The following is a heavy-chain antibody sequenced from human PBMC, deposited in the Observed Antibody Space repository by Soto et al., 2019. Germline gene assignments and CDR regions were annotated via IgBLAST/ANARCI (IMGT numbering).Heavy chain of an antibody. CDR3: ARGDYRSGSYYSSFFDY. CDR2: IYHSGST. Sequence: QVQLQESGPGLVKPSGTLSLTCAVSGGSISSSNWWSWVRQPPGKGLEWIGEIYHSGSTNYNPSLKSRVTISVDKSKNQFSLKLSSVTAADTAVYYCARGDYRSGSYYSSFFDYWGQRTLVTVSP. J-gene: IGHJ4*02. D-gene: IGHD3-10*01. CDR1: GGSISSSNW. V-gene: IGHV4-4*02.